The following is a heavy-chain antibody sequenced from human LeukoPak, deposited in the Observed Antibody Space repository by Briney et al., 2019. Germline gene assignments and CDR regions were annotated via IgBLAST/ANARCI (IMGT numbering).Heavy chain of an antibody. Sequence: GGSLRLSCAASGFTFGNYWMTWVRQAPGKGLEWVANINQGGSAKNHVDSVKGRFTISRDDAKNSVFLQMNSLRAEDTAVYYCGRGEGFLVDHWGQGTLVTVSS. CDR1: GFTFGNYW. CDR2: INQGGSAK. CDR3: GRGEGFLVDH. J-gene: IGHJ4*02. V-gene: IGHV3-7*01. D-gene: IGHD3-3*01.